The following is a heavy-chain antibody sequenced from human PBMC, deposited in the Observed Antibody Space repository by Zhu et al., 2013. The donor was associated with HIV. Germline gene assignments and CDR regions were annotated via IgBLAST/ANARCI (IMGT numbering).Heavy chain of an antibody. CDR1: GYTFTSYT. J-gene: IGHJ4*02. Sequence: QVQLVQSGAEVKEPGASVKVSCKASGYTFTSYTIHWVRQAPGQSLEWMGWINGGNDNKQYSQKFPGRLTISRDTAASTVHMELSGLRSEDTAVYYCAREDNTRWFSYFFDYWGQGTLVTVSS. D-gene: IGHD3-10*01. CDR2: INGGNDNK. V-gene: IGHV1-3*01. CDR3: AREDNTRWFSYFFDY.